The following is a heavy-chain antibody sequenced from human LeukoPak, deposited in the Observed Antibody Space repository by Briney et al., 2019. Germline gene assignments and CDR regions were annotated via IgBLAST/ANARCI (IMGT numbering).Heavy chain of an antibody. Sequence: ASVKVSCKASGYTFTSYGISWVRQAPGQRLEWMGWISAYNGNTNYAQKLQGRVTMTTDTSTSTAYMELRSLRSDDTAVYYCARDEVGGSSTSCPNSWGQGTLVTVSS. V-gene: IGHV1-18*01. CDR1: GYTFTSYG. J-gene: IGHJ4*02. CDR2: ISAYNGNT. D-gene: IGHD2-2*01. CDR3: ARDEVGGSSTSCPNS.